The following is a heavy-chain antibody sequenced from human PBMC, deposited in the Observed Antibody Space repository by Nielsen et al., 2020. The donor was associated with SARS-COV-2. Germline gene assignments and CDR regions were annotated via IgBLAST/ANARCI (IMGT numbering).Heavy chain of an antibody. J-gene: IGHJ5*02. V-gene: IGHV3-48*03. D-gene: IGHD3-3*01. CDR3: ARENYITIFGVVIIRWFDP. Sequence: GGSLRLSCAASGFTFSSYEMNWVRQAPGKGLEWVSYISSSGSTIYYADSVKGRFTISRDNAKNSLYLQMNSLRAEDTAVYYCARENYITIFGVVIIRWFDPWGQGTLVTVSS. CDR1: GFTFSSYE. CDR2: ISSSGSTI.